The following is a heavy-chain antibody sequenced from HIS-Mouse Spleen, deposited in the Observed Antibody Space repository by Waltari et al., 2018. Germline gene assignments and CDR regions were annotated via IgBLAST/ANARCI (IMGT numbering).Heavy chain of an antibody. D-gene: IGHD6-19*01. V-gene: IGHV3-30*18. Sequence: QVQLVESGGGVVQPGRCLRPTCSAVGFTSRILWLDWVRQAAGKGLEWVAVISYDGSNKYYADSVKGRFTISRDNSKNTLYLQMNSLRAEDTAVYYCAKASSGWLDYWGQGTLVTVSS. CDR1: GFTSRILW. J-gene: IGHJ4*02. CDR3: AKASSGWLDY. CDR2: ISYDGSNK.